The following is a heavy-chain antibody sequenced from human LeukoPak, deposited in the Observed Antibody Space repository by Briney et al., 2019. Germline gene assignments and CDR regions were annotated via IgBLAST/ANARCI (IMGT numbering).Heavy chain of an antibody. CDR2: INHSGST. Sequence: SETLSLTCAVYGGSFSGYYWSWIRQPPGKGLEWIGEINHSGSTNYNPSLKSRVTISVDTSKNQFPLKLSSVTAADTAVYYCARVVYYGSGSPFFDYWGQGTLVTVSS. D-gene: IGHD3-10*01. CDR1: GGSFSGYY. CDR3: ARVVYYGSGSPFFDY. J-gene: IGHJ4*02. V-gene: IGHV4-34*01.